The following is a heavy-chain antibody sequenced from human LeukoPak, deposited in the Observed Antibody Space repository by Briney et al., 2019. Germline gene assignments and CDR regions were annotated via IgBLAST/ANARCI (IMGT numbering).Heavy chain of an antibody. Sequence: SETLSLTCTVSGGSISSSSYYWGWIRQPPGKGLEWIGSIYYSGSTHYNPSLKSRVTISVDTSKNQFSLKLSSVTAADTAVYYCARQVHWNFDYWGQGTLVTVSS. J-gene: IGHJ4*02. CDR1: GGSISSSSYY. CDR3: ARQVHWNFDY. D-gene: IGHD1-1*01. CDR2: IYYSGST. V-gene: IGHV4-39*01.